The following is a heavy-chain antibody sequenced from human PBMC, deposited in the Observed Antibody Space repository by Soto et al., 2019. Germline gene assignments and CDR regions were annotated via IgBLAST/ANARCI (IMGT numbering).Heavy chain of an antibody. D-gene: IGHD1-20*01. V-gene: IGHV1-69*01. CDR2: IIPIFGTA. CDR1: GGTFSSYA. J-gene: IGHJ6*02. CDR3: ARDHRNWNDAGQEKRYYYYYGMDV. Sequence: QVQLVQSGAEVKKPGSSVKVSCKASGGTFSSYAISWVRQAPGQGLEWMGGIIPIFGTANYAQKFQGRVTITADDSTSRASMGLSSLRAEDTAVYYCARDHRNWNDAGQEKRYYYYYGMDVWGQGTTVTVSS.